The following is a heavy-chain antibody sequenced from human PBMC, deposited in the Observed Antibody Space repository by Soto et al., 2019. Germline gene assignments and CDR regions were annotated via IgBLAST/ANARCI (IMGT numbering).Heavy chain of an antibody. J-gene: IGHJ6*02. D-gene: IGHD2-21*02. CDR2: IYHSGST. V-gene: IGHV4-30-2*01. Sequence: SETLSLTCAVSGGSISSGGYPWSWIRQPPGKGLEWIGYIYHSGSTYYNPSLKSRVTISVDRSKNQFSLKLSPVTAADTAVYYCARDLWGYCGTDCYPLDVWGQGTTVTVSS. CDR3: ARDLWGYCGTDCYPLDV. CDR1: GGSISSGGYP.